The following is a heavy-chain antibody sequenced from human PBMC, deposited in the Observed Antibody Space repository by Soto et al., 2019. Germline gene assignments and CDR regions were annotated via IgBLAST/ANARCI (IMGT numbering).Heavy chain of an antibody. CDR3: AKDGNVFSSGWYAPSLDY. D-gene: IGHD6-19*01. V-gene: IGHV3-30*18. CDR1: GFTFSTYG. J-gene: IGHJ4*02. CDR2: ISYDGGNK. Sequence: QVQLVESGGGVVQPGRSLRLSCAASGFTFSTYGMHWVRQAPGKGLAWVAVISYDGGNKYYTDSVKDRFTISRDNSKNTVYLQMNSLRAEDTAVYLCAKDGNVFSSGWYAPSLDYWGQGALVTVSS.